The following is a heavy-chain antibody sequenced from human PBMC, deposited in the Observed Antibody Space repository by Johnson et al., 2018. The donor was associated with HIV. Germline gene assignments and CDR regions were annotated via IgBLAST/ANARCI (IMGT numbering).Heavy chain of an antibody. Sequence: VQLVESGGGLVQPGGSLRLSCAASGFTFSNYWMSWVRQAPGKGLEWVANIKQDGSEKYYVDSVKGRFTISRDNAKNSLYLQMNSLRAEDTAVYYGARDAPRYSFEIWGQGTMVTVSS. J-gene: IGHJ3*02. V-gene: IGHV3-7*01. CDR1: GFTFSNYW. CDR3: ARDAPRYSFEI. CDR2: IKQDGSEK. D-gene: IGHD2-21*01.